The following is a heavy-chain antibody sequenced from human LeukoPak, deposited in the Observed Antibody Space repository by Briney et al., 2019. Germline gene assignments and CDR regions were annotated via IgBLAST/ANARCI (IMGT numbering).Heavy chain of an antibody. V-gene: IGHV3-23*01. CDR1: GFTFSSYA. J-gene: IGHJ4*02. Sequence: GGSLRLSCAASGFTFSSYAMSWVRQAPGKGLEWVSAISGSGGSTYYADSVKGRFTISRDNSKNTLYLQMNSLRAEDTAVYYCAKDSRYDSSGYYDYFDYWGQGTLVTVSS. CDR2: ISGSGGST. D-gene: IGHD3-22*01. CDR3: AKDSRYDSSGYYDYFDY.